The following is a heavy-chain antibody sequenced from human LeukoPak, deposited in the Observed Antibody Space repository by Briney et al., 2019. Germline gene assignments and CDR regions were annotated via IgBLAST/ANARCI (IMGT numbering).Heavy chain of an antibody. CDR3: TFSSYGDHIGVDAFDM. V-gene: IGHV3-43*02. CDR1: GFTFDDYA. CDR2: ISGDGGST. D-gene: IGHD4-17*01. Sequence: GGSLRLSCAASGFTFDDYAMHWVRQAPGKGLEWVSLISGDGGSTYYADSVKGRFTISRDNSKNSLYLQMNSLSAEDTAIYYCTFSSYGDHIGVDAFDMWGQGTMVTVSS. J-gene: IGHJ3*02.